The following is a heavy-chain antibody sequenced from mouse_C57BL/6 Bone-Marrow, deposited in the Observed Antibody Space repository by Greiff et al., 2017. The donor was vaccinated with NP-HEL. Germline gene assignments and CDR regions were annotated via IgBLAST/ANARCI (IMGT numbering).Heavy chain of an antibody. V-gene: IGHV6-3*01. Sequence: EVKLLESGGGLVQPGGSMKLSCVASGFTFSNYWMNWVRQSPEKGLEWVAQIRLKSDNYATHYAESVKGRFTISRDDSKSSVYLQMNNLRAEDTGIYYCTSDYYGSSHYYAMDYWGQGTSVTVSS. CDR3: TSDYYGSSHYYAMDY. D-gene: IGHD1-1*01. CDR1: GFTFSNYW. J-gene: IGHJ4*01. CDR2: IRLKSDNYAT.